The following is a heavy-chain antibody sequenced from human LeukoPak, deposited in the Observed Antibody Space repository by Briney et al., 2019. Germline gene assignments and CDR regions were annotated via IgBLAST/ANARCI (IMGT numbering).Heavy chain of an antibody. J-gene: IGHJ4*02. V-gene: IGHV4-39*01. D-gene: IGHD3-22*01. Sequence: SETLSLTCTVSGGSITSTLYYWGWFRQSSGKGLEWIGSIHHSGSTYYNPSLKSRVNISVDTSKNQFSLKLTSVTPADTAVYYCARPTYYDNSGYYYWGQGTLVTVSS. CDR2: IHHSGST. CDR1: GGSITSTLYY. CDR3: ARPTYYDNSGYYY.